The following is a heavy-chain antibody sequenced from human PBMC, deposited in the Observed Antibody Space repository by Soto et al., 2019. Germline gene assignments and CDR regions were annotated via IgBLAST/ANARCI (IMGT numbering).Heavy chain of an antibody. D-gene: IGHD1-26*01. Sequence: EVQLVESGGGLVQPGGSLRLSCAASGFTVSSNHMSWVRKAPGKGLEWVSVIYSGDSTFYADSVKGRFTISRDNSKNTVFLQMNSLRADDTAVYYCARSPIVGVSAGYYWGQGTLVTVSS. CDR2: IYSGDST. J-gene: IGHJ4*02. CDR3: ARSPIVGVSAGYY. CDR1: GFTVSSNH. V-gene: IGHV3-66*01.